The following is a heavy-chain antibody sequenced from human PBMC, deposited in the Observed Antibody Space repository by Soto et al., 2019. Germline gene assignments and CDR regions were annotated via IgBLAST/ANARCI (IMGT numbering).Heavy chain of an antibody. Sequence: GGSLRLSCEASGFTFNNYGMHWVRQAPGKGLEWVAVIWYDGSDKYYADSVKGRFTISRDNSKNTLYLQVNSLKAEDTAVYYCARDREQQVIRDAFDIWGQGTMVTVSS. CDR1: GFTFNNYG. CDR2: IWYDGSDK. V-gene: IGHV3-33*01. J-gene: IGHJ3*02. D-gene: IGHD6-13*01. CDR3: ARDREQQVIRDAFDI.